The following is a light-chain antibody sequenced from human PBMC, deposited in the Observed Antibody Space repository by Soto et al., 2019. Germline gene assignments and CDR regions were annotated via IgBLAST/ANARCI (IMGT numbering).Light chain of an antibody. Sequence: YERSAPSSVSLAPGDMARISCGGANFETKRVHWYQQRPGQAPILVVYDNNDRPSGIPERFTGSNSGNTATLTISRVEAGDEAEYYCQVWESFSDPHYVFGGGTKVTVL. J-gene: IGLJ1*01. CDR2: DNN. CDR1: NFETKR. V-gene: IGLV3-21*02. CDR3: QVWESFSDPHYV.